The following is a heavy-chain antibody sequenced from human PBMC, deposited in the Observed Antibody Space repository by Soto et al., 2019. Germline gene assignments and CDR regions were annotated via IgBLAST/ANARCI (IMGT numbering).Heavy chain of an antibody. J-gene: IGHJ4*02. Sequence: RLSCAASVFSFVNYAMNWVRQAPGKGLEWVSGLSGSGTSTYYADSVKGRFTISRDNSRDTLFLQMNSLTADDTAVYYCAKATTNGGWFNPFDSWGQGALVTVSS. CDR3: AKATTNGGWFNPFDS. V-gene: IGHV3-23*01. CDR1: VFSFVNYA. D-gene: IGHD6-19*01. CDR2: LSGSGTST.